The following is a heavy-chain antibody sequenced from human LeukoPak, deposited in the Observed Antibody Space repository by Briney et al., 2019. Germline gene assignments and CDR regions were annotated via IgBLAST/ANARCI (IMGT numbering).Heavy chain of an antibody. CDR2: IYYSGST. CDR1: GGSISSYY. Sequence: PSETLSLTCTVSGGSISSYYWSWIRQPPGKGLEWIGYIYYSGSTNYDPSLKSRVTISVDTSKNQFSPKLSSVTAADTAVYYCARGKPYSSSYPYYYYMDVWGKGTTVTVSS. D-gene: IGHD6-6*01. CDR3: ARGKPYSSSYPYYYYMDV. J-gene: IGHJ6*03. V-gene: IGHV4-59*01.